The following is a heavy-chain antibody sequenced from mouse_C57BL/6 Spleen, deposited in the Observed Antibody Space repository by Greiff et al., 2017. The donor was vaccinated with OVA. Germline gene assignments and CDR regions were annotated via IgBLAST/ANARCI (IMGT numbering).Heavy chain of an antibody. CDR3: ARGWLRYFDY. D-gene: IGHD2-2*01. J-gene: IGHJ2*01. CDR1: GYTFTSYW. V-gene: IGHV1-69*01. CDR2: IDPSDSYT. Sequence: VQLQQPGAELVMPGASVKLSCKASGYTFTSYWMHWVKQRPGQGLEWIGEIDPSDSYTNYNQKFKGKSTLTVDKSSSTAYMQLSSLTSEDSAVYYCARGWLRYFDYWGQGTTLTVSS.